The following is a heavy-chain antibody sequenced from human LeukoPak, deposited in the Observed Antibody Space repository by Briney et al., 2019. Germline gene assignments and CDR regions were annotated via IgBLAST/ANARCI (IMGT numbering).Heavy chain of an antibody. D-gene: IGHD6-6*01. CDR3: ARAGRRLLFLES. CDR2: ISGGATGT. J-gene: IGHJ4*02. V-gene: IGHV3-23*01. CDR1: GFTFNSYA. Sequence: GGSLRLSCAASGFTFNSYAMSWVRQAPGKGLEWVSGISGGATGTYYTDSVNGRFTISRDDAKKSVYLQMNSLRAEDTAVYYCARAGRRLLFLESWGLGTLVTVSS.